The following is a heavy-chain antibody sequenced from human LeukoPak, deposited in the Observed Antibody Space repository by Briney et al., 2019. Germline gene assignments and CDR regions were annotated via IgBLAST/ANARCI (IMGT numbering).Heavy chain of an antibody. CDR3: ARLIDYYGMDV. V-gene: IGHV4-59*01. CDR2: IYYSGST. D-gene: IGHD3-16*01. CDR1: GGSISSYY. J-gene: IGHJ6*02. Sequence: SETLSLTCTVSGGSISSYYWSWIRQPPGKGLEWIGYIYYSGSTNYNPSLKSRVTISVDTSKDQFSLKLSSVTAADTAVYYCARLIDYYGMDVWGQGTTVTVSS.